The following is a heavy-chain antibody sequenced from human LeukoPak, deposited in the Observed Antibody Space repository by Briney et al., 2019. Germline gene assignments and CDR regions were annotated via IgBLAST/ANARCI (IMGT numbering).Heavy chain of an antibody. CDR1: GGSISSSSYY. CDR2: LFYSGST. J-gene: IGHJ4*02. V-gene: IGHV4-39*07. D-gene: IGHD2-8*01. Sequence: PSETLSLTCTVSGGSISSSSYYWGWIRQPPGKGLEWIGSLFYSGSTSYNPSLKSRVTVSGDTSKNQISLKLSSVTAADSAIYYCARVVDIVIMAAADSWGQGILVTVSS. CDR3: ARVVDIVIMAAADS.